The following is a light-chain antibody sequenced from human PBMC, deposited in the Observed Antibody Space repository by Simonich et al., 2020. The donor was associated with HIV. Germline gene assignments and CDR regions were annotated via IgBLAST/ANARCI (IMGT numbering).Light chain of an antibody. V-gene: IGKV3-15*01. J-gene: IGKJ4*01. CDR3: QQYDDWLLLT. Sequence: EIVMTQSPATLSVSPGERATLSCTASQSISHNLAWYKQKPGQAPRLLIFGASIRATGIPARFSGSGSGTEFTRTITSMQSEDFAIYYCQQYDDWLLLTFGGGTKVDIK. CDR2: GAS. CDR1: QSISHN.